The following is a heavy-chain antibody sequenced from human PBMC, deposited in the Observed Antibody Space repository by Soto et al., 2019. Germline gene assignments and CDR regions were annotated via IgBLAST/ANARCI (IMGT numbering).Heavy chain of an antibody. D-gene: IGHD6-13*01. CDR1: GYTFTGYY. Sequence: ASVKVSCKASGYTFTGYYMHWVRQAPGQGLEWMGWINPNSGGTNYAQKFQGWVTMTRDTSISTAYMELSRLRSDDTAVYYCARGSLSIAAAGSYSSSYGMDVRGQRTTVPVSS. V-gene: IGHV1-2*04. CDR2: INPNSGGT. J-gene: IGHJ6*02. CDR3: ARGSLSIAAAGSYSSSYGMDV.